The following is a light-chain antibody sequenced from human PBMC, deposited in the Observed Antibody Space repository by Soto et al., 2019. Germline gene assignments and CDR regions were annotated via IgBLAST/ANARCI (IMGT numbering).Light chain of an antibody. CDR2: DAS. V-gene: IGKV3-11*01. CDR3: QLRGNWPPFT. Sequence: EIVLTQSPATLSVSPGERATLSCRASQSVSNYLAWFQQKPGQAPRLLIYDASNRATGIPARFSGSGSGTDFTPTINSLEPEDFVVYYCQLRGNWPPFTFGPGTRVDIK. J-gene: IGKJ3*01. CDR1: QSVSNY.